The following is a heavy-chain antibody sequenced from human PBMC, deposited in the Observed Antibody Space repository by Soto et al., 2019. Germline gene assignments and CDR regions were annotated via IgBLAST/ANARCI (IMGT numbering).Heavy chain of an antibody. D-gene: IGHD1-1*01. CDR2: ISPYNGNT. V-gene: IGHV1-18*01. Sequence: QVQLVQSGAEVKKPGASVKVSCKASGYTFTSYGISWVRQAPGQGLEWLGGISPYNGNTNYAQKLQGRVTMTTDTSTSTAYLELRSLSTDDTAVYFCARNQRNPNYVYYRLDVWGKGTTVTVS. J-gene: IGHJ6*03. CDR3: ARNQRNPNYVYYRLDV. CDR1: GYTFTSYG.